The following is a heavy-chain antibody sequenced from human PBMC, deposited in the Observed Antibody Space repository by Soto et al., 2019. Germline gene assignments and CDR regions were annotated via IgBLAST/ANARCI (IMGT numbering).Heavy chain of an antibody. Sequence: QIFLRESGPTLVKPTQTLTLTCTLSGFSVNTPGVAVAWIRQPPGKALEWLALIYWDGDERDSPSLRSRLTIIKDTSKNQLVLTMTNMHPVDTATYYCGRYVSTDPAGWFDPWGQGILVTVSS. CDR2: IYWDGDE. CDR1: GFSVNTPGVA. V-gene: IGHV2-5*02. J-gene: IGHJ5*02. D-gene: IGHD3-10*01. CDR3: GRYVSTDPAGWFDP.